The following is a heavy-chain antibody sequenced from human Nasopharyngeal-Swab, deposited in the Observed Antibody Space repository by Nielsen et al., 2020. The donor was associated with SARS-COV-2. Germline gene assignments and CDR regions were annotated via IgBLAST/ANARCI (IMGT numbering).Heavy chain of an antibody. D-gene: IGHD3/OR15-3a*01. CDR2: ISHDGRGN. Sequence: GESLKISCAASGYSFSSYGMHWVRQAPGKGLEWVAVISHDGRGNVYADSVKGRFTISRDNSTLYLQMDSLRAEDTAVYYCARDRDYSFDYWGQGTLVTVSS. V-gene: IGHV3-30*03. J-gene: IGHJ4*02. CDR1: GYSFSSYG. CDR3: ARDRDYSFDY.